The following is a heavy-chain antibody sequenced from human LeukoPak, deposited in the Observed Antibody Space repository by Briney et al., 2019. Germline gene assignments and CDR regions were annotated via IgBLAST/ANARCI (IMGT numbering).Heavy chain of an antibody. CDR3: ARVGAFDYDSSSPIKGAFDM. V-gene: IGHV4-38-2*02. D-gene: IGHD3-22*01. CDR2: IDHSGST. Sequence: PSETLSLTCTVSGYSISSGYYWGWIRQPPGKGLEWTGSIDHSGSTYYNPSLKSRITISVDTSKNQFSLKLSSVTAADTAVYYCARVGAFDYDSSSPIKGAFDMWGQGTMVTVS. J-gene: IGHJ3*02. CDR1: GYSISSGYY.